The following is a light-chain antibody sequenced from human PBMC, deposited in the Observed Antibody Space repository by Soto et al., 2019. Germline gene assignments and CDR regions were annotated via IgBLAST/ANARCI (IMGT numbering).Light chain of an antibody. CDR2: AAS. CDR3: QQYYSYPRT. Sequence: AIRMTQSPSSFSASTGDRVTTTCRASQGISSYLAWYQQKPGNAPKLLIYAASTLQSGVPSRFSGSGSGTDFTLTISCLQSEDFATYYCQQYYSYPRTFGQGTKV. V-gene: IGKV1-8*01. J-gene: IGKJ1*01. CDR1: QGISSY.